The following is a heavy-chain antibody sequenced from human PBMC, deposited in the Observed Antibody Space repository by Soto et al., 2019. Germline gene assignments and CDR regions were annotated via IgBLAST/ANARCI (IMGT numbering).Heavy chain of an antibody. CDR1: GYTFTSYG. J-gene: IGHJ6*02. V-gene: IGHV1-18*01. D-gene: IGHD3-22*01. Sequence: QVQLVQSGAEVKKPGASVKVSCKASGYTFTSYGISWVRQAPGQGLEWMGWISAYNGNTNYAQKLQGRVTMTPDTSTSTAYMELRSLRSDDTAVYYCARDTYYYDSSGYYYYYYGMDIWGQGTTVTVSS. CDR3: ARDTYYYDSSGYYYYYYGMDI. CDR2: ISAYNGNT.